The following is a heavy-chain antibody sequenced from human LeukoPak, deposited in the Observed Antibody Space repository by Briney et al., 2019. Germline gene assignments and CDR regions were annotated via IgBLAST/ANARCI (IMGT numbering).Heavy chain of an antibody. J-gene: IGHJ6*02. V-gene: IGHV1-69*04. CDR3: ARELNDYGDYYYGMDV. CDR1: GGTFSSYA. D-gene: IGHD4-17*01. Sequence: SVKVSCKASGGTFSSYAISWVRQAPGQGLEWMGRIIPILGIANYAQKFQGRVTITADKSTSTAYMELSSLRSEDTAVYYCARELNDYGDYYYGMDVWGLGTTVIVS. CDR2: IIPILGIA.